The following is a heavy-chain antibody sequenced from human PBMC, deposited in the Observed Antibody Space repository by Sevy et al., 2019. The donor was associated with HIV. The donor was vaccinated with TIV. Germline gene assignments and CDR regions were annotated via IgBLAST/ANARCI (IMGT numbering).Heavy chain of an antibody. CDR2: IIPILGIA. CDR1: GGTFSSYA. V-gene: IGHV1-69*04. Sequence: ASVKVSCKASGGTFSSYAISWVRQAPGQGLEWMGRIIPILGIANYAQKFQGRVTITADKSTSTAYMELSSLRSEDTAVYYCARDLPQYNLNYVYYFDYWGQGTLVTVSS. CDR3: ARDLPQYNLNYVYYFDY. J-gene: IGHJ4*02. D-gene: IGHD1-7*01.